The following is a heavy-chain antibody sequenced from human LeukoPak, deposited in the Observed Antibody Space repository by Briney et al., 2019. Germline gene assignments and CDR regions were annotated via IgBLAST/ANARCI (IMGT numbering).Heavy chain of an antibody. J-gene: IGHJ4*02. D-gene: IGHD2-21*02. CDR1: GFTFNDYA. CDR3: ASGGVTPNDY. V-gene: IGHV3-66*01. CDR2: IYSGGST. Sequence: GGSLRLSCAASGFTFNDYAMSWVRQAPGKGLEWVSVIYSGGSTYYADSVKGRFTISRDNSKNTLYLQMNSLRAEDTAVYYCASGGVTPNDYWGQGTLVTVSS.